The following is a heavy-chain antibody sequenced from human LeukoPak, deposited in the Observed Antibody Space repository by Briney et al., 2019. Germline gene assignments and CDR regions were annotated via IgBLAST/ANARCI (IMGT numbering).Heavy chain of an antibody. CDR1: GGSISSSSYY. V-gene: IGHV4-39*01. CDR2: IYYSGST. D-gene: IGHD2-2*01. Sequence: PSETLSLTCTVSGGSISSSSYYWGWIRQPPGKGLEWIGSIYYSGSTYYNPSLKSRVTISVDTSKNQFSLKLSSVNAADTAVYYCARRERSTSRYGMWDYWGQGTLVTVSS. CDR3: ARRERSTSRYGMWDY. J-gene: IGHJ4*02.